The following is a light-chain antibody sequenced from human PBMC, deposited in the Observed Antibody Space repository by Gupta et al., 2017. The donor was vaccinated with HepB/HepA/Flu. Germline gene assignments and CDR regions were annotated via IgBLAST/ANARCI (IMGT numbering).Light chain of an antibody. CDR1: QTISTY. J-gene: IGKJ1*01. V-gene: IGKV1-39*01. Sequence: DIQMTQSPSSLSASVGDRVSIACRASQTISTYLNWYQQKPGRAPNLLIYGASNLQSGVPSRFIGSGSGTDFTLTISRLQPEDVATYYCQQSHITPRTFGQGTKVEIK. CDR3: QQSHITPRT. CDR2: GAS.